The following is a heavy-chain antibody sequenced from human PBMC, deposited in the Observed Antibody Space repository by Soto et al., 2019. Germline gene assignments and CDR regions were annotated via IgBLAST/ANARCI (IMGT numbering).Heavy chain of an antibody. Sequence: GSLRLSCAASGFNFTNHWMHWVRQAPGKGLVWVSRITSDGKSKAYAESVKGRFAISRDNAKNTVYLQMNGLTVEDTAVYYCARESGDWPLNWFDPWGQGTLVTVSS. CDR1: GFNFTNHW. D-gene: IGHD2-21*02. V-gene: IGHV3-74*01. J-gene: IGHJ5*02. CDR2: ITSDGKSK. CDR3: ARESGDWPLNWFDP.